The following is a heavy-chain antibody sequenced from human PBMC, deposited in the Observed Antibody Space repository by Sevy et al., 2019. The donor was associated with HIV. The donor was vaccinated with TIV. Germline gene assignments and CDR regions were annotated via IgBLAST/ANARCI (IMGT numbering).Heavy chain of an antibody. CDR3: ASNTYHYDSNTYYPVY. CDR1: GFNLSPYW. V-gene: IGHV3-7*01. CDR2: IKQDGNEK. D-gene: IGHD3-22*01. Sequence: GSLRLSCVASGFNLSPYWMTWVRQAPGKGLEWVAKIKQDGNEKCYVDSVKGRFTVSRDNAKNALYLQMYSLRVEDTAVYFCASNTYHYDSNTYYPVYWGQGTRVTVSS. J-gene: IGHJ4*02.